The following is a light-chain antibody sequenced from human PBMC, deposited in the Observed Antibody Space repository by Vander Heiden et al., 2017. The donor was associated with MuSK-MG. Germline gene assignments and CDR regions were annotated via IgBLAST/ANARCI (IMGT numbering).Light chain of an antibody. J-gene: IGLJ2*01. Sequence: SSELTQDPAVSVALGQTVRITCQGDSLRTYYASWYQQKPGQAPVLVIYGENKRPSGIPDRFSGSSSGNTNSLTITGAQAEDEADYYCSSRDSSRNVFFAGGTKLTVL. CDR1: SLRTYY. CDR2: GEN. CDR3: SSRDSSRNVF. V-gene: IGLV3-19*01.